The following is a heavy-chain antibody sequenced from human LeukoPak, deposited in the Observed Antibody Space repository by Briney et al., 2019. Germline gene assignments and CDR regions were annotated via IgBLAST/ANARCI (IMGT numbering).Heavy chain of an antibody. J-gene: IGHJ6*03. CDR3: TQMVRTNYYYYYMDV. D-gene: IGHD3-10*01. CDR1: GFTFGDYA. Sequence: GGSLRLSCTASGFTFGDYAMSWVRQAPGEGLEWVGFIRSKAYGGTTEYAASVKGRFTISRDDSKSIAYLQMNSLKTEDTAVYYCTQMVRTNYYYYYMDVWGKGTTVTVSS. CDR2: IRSKAYGGTT. V-gene: IGHV3-49*04.